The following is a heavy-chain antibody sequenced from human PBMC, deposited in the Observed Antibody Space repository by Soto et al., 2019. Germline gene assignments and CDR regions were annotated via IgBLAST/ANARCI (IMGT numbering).Heavy chain of an antibody. Sequence: SVKVSCKASGGTFSSYAISWVRQAPGQGLEWMGGIIPIFGTANYAQKFQGRVTITADESTSTAYMELSSLRSEDTAVYYCVLVPAATPFDYWGQGTLVTVYS. J-gene: IGHJ4*02. CDR3: VLVPAATPFDY. CDR2: IIPIFGTA. V-gene: IGHV1-69*13. CDR1: GGTFSSYA. D-gene: IGHD2-2*01.